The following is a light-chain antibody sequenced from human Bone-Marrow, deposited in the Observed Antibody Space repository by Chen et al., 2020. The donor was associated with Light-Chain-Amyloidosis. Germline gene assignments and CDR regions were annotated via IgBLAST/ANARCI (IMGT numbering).Light chain of an antibody. V-gene: IGLV2-23*03. J-gene: IGLJ3*02. CDR2: EGS. Sequence: QSALTQPASVSGSPRQSITISCTGTSSDVGSYNLFSWYQQHPGKAPKLMIYEGSKRPSGVSNRFAGSKSGNTASLTISGLQAEDEADYYCCSYAGSSTFVFGGGTKLTVL. CDR1: SSDVGSYNL. CDR3: CSYAGSSTFV.